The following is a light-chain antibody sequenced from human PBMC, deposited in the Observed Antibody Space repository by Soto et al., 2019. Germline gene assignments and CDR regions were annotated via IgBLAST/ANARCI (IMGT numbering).Light chain of an antibody. V-gene: IGKV1-39*01. CDR2: TTS. J-gene: IGKJ3*01. Sequence: DIQMTQSPSSLSASVGDRVTIACRARLNIGNYLNWYQQKPGKAPNLLIYTTSNLQNGVPSRFKGSGSGTEVTLPISGLQPEDFVTYYCQQRYNASRTFGPGTRVDLK. CDR3: QQRYNASRT. CDR1: LNIGNY.